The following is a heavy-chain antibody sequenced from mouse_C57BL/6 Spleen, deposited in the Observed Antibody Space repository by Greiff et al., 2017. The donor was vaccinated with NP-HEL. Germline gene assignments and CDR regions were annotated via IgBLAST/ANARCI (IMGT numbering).Heavy chain of an antibody. CDR1: GFSLTSYA. V-gene: IGHV2-9-1*01. J-gene: IGHJ2*01. D-gene: IGHD1-1*01. CDR3: ARITTVVDYFDY. Sequence: QVQLQQSGPGLVAPSQSLSITCTVSGFSLTSYAISWVRQPPGKGLEWHGVIWTGGGTNYNSALKSRLSISKDKSKSQVFLKMNSLQTDDTARYYCARITTVVDYFDYWGQGTTLTVSS. CDR2: IWTGGGT.